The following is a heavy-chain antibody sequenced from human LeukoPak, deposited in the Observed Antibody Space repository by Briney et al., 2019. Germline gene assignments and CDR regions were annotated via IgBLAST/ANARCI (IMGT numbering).Heavy chain of an antibody. J-gene: IGHJ6*04. V-gene: IGHV4-38-2*02. CDR3: ARGPPYAPGVLGV. CDR2: FYHGGST. CDR1: GYSISTGYY. D-gene: IGHD7-27*01. Sequence: SETLSLTCTVSGYSISTGYYWAWIRQPPGKGLEWIGTFYHGGSTYYNPSLKSRVTISVDTSKNQFSLNLTSVTAADTAVYYCARGPPYAPGVLGVWGKGTTVTISS.